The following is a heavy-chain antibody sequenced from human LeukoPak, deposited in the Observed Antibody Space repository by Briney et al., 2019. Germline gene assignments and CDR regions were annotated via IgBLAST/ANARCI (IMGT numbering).Heavy chain of an antibody. D-gene: IGHD2-15*01. CDR2: ISGSGGST. J-gene: IGHJ3*02. CDR3: ASRLSYCSGGSCYSHHDAFDI. V-gene: IGHV3-23*01. CDR1: GFTFSSYA. Sequence: PGASLRLSCAASGFTFSSYAMSWVRQAPGKGLEWVSAISGSGGSTYYADSVKGRFTISRDNSENTLYLQMNSLRAEDTAVYYCASRLSYCSGGSCYSHHDAFDIWGQGTMVTVSS.